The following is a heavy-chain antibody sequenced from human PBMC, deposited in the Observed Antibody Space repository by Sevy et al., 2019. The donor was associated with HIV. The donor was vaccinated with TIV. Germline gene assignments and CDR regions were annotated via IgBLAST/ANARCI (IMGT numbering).Heavy chain of an antibody. V-gene: IGHV3-20*04. Sequence: GGSLRLSCAASGFTFDDYGMSWVRQAPGKGLEWVSGINWNGGSTGYADSVKGRFTISRDNAKNSLYLQMNSLRAEDTALYYCARDRGARPQIYYYYGMDVWGQRTTVTVSS. CDR1: GFTFDDYG. D-gene: IGHD6-6*01. CDR3: ARDRGARPQIYYYYGMDV. CDR2: INWNGGST. J-gene: IGHJ6*02.